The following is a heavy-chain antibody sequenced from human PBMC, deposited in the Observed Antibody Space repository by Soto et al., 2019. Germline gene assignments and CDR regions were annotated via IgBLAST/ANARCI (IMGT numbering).Heavy chain of an antibody. Sequence: TGGSLRLSCTTSGFTFSDYYMTWVRQAPGKGLEWISYMSGSGDAIYYADSVKGRFTISRDNAKNSLHLEMNSLRVEDTAMYYCVRGNFYYGMDVWGQGTTVTVSS. CDR2: MSGSGDAI. V-gene: IGHV3-11*01. J-gene: IGHJ6*02. CDR3: VRGNFYYGMDV. CDR1: GFTFSDYY.